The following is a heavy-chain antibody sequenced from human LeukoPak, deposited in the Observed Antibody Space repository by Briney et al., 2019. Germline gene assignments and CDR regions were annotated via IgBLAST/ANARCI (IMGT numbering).Heavy chain of an antibody. CDR1: GDSIFSSSYY. D-gene: IGHD1-26*01. CDR2: ISYTGST. J-gene: IGHJ4*02. Sequence: SETLSLTCTVSGDSIFSSSYYWAWIRQPPGKGLEWVGSISYTGSTSYSPSLKSRVTISVDTSKNQFSLKLSSVTAADTAVYYCARIYSGSYRGVDYWGQGTLVTVSS. CDR3: ARIYSGSYRGVDY. V-gene: IGHV4-39*01.